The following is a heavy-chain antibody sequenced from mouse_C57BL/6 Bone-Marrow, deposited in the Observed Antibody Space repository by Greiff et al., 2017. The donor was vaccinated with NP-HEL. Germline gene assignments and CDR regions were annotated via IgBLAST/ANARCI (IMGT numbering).Heavy chain of an antibody. J-gene: IGHJ2*01. CDR2: IDPENGDT. V-gene: IGHV14-4*01. CDR1: GFNIKDDY. D-gene: IGHD6-1*01. CDR3: TTGYSLY. Sequence: DVQLQESGAELVRPGASVKLSCTASGFNIKDDYMHWVKQRPEQGLEWIGWIDPENGDTEYASKFQGKATITADTSSNTAYLQLSSLTSEDTAVYYCTTGYSLYWGQGTTLTVSS.